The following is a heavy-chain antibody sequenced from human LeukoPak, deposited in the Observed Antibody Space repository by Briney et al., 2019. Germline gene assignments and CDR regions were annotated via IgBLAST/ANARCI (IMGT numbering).Heavy chain of an antibody. CDR3: AKGIYSFTMLRGVLGS. CDR2: TYHSGST. D-gene: IGHD3-10*01. J-gene: IGHJ5*02. Sequence: SETLSLTCAVSGVSIINSNWWNWVRQPPGKGLEWIGETYHSGSTNYNPSLNSRVTISVDKSKNQFSLKLSSVTAADTAVYYCAKGIYSFTMLRGVLGSWGQGILVTVSS. V-gene: IGHV4-4*02. CDR1: GVSIINSNW.